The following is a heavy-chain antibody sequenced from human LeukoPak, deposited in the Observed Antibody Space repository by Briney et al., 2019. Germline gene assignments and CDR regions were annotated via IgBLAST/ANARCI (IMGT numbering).Heavy chain of an antibody. J-gene: IGHJ5*02. CDR1: GYTFTRNY. Sequence: ASVKVSCRAFGYTFTRNYMHWVRQAPGPGREWMGVISPSGGLTTYTQKFQGRVTLTRDMSTSTDYLELSSLRSEDTAVYYCAKDNSVRDEAWWCNPWGQGTLVTVSS. V-gene: IGHV1-46*01. CDR2: ISPSGGLT. D-gene: IGHD5-24*01. CDR3: AKDNSVRDEAWWCNP.